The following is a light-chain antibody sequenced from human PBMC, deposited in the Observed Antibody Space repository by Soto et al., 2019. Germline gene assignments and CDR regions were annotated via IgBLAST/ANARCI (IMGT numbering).Light chain of an antibody. CDR2: DNN. CDR3: GTCESSLSAVV. J-gene: IGLJ2*01. Sequence: QSVLTQPPSVSAAPGQKVTISCSGSSSNIGNNYVSWYQQLPGTAPKLLIYDNNKRPSGIPDRFSGSKSGTSATLVITGLQTGDEADYYCGTCESSLSAVVFGGGTQLTVL. V-gene: IGLV1-51*01. CDR1: SSNIGNNY.